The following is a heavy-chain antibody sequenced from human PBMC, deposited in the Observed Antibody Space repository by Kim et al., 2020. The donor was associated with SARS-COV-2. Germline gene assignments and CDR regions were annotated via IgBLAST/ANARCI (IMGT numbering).Heavy chain of an antibody. J-gene: IGHJ5*02. CDR1: GGSFSGYY. CDR3: ARGLSLLLWFGGGWFDP. CDR2: INHSGST. D-gene: IGHD3-10*01. Sequence: SETLSLTCAVYGGSFSGYYWSWIRQPPGKGLEWIGEINHSGSTNYNPSLKSRVTISVDTSKNQFSLKLSSVTAADTAVYYCARGLSLLLWFGGGWFDPWGQGTLVTVSS. V-gene: IGHV4-34*01.